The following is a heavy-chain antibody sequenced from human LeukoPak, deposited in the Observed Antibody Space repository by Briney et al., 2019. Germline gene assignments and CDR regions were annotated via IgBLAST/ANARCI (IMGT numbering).Heavy chain of an antibody. Sequence: GGSLRLSCAASGFTFSSYWMHWVRQAPGKGRGWVSRINSDGSSTSYADSVKGRFTISRDNAKNTLYLQMNSLRAEDTAVYYCARGGDYPLTFDYWGQGTLVTVSS. D-gene: IGHD4-17*01. CDR3: ARGGDYPLTFDY. CDR1: GFTFSSYW. V-gene: IGHV3-74*01. CDR2: INSDGSST. J-gene: IGHJ4*02.